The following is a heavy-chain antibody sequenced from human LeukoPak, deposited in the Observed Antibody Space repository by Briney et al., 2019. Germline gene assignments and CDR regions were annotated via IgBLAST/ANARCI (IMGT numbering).Heavy chain of an antibody. CDR2: ISWNSDTV. Sequence: GGSLRLSCAASGFTFDDYAMHWVRHAPGKGLEWVSSISWNSDTVAYADSVKGRFTISRDNAKNSLFLQMHSLRADDTAVYYCVTGDDPDYAWENHRLDAFDIWGQGTMVTVSS. D-gene: IGHD3-16*01. J-gene: IGHJ3*02. CDR1: GFTFDDYA. V-gene: IGHV3-9*01. CDR3: VTGDDPDYAWENHRLDAFDI.